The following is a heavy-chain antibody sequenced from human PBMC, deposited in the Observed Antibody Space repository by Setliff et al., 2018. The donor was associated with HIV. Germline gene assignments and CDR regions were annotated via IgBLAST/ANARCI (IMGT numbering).Heavy chain of an antibody. D-gene: IGHD5-18*01. CDR1: GGSFSGYH. V-gene: IGHV4-34*01. CDR3: ARAEWIQLWCGAFDI. Sequence: SETLSLTCAVYGGSFSGYHWNWIRQFPGKGLEWIGEINHTGNTQYNPSLKSRVTITVDTSQNQFSRKLSSVTAADTAIYYCARAEWIQLWCGAFDIWGQGTMVTVSS. J-gene: IGHJ3*02. CDR2: INHTGNT.